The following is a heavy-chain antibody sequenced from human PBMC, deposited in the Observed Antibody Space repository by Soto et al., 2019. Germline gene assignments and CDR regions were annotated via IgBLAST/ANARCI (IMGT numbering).Heavy chain of an antibody. J-gene: IGHJ4*02. CDR3: GKVVVAATRHNGFES. V-gene: IGHV4-39*02. CDR2: IYYDGST. Sequence: PSETLSLTCTVSGGSINSNNYYWAWIRQPPGKGLAWIASIYYDGSTYYNPSLKSRVSISVDTPKNHFSLKLSSATAADTAVHYCGKVVVAATRHNGFESWGQGTLVTVSS. D-gene: IGHD2-15*01. CDR1: GGSINSNNYY.